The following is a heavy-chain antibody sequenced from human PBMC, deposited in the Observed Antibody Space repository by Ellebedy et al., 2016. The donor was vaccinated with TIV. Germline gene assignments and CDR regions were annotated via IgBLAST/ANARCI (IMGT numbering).Heavy chain of an antibody. Sequence: AASVKVSCKALGYTFSNYAISWVRQAPGQGLEWMGWISTYNGNTNYAQKFQGRVTITTDTSTSTTYMELRSLRFDDTAVYYCVREGVEQRGFDYWGQGTLVTVFS. V-gene: IGHV1-18*01. CDR1: GYTFSNYA. CDR3: VREGVEQRGFDY. J-gene: IGHJ4*02. CDR2: ISTYNGNT. D-gene: IGHD6-25*01.